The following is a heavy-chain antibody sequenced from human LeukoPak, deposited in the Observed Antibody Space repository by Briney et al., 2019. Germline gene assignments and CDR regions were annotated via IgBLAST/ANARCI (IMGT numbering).Heavy chain of an antibody. CDR2: IYYSGST. J-gene: IGHJ4*02. CDR3: ARDAAKAQLAYFDY. V-gene: IGHV4-59*01. Sequence: SETLSLTCTVSGGSISSYYWSWIRQPPGKGLEWSGYIYYSGSTNYNPSLKSRVTISVDTSKNQFALKLSSVTAAATAVYHCARDAAKAQLAYFDYSGQGTLVTASS. CDR1: GGSISSYY. D-gene: IGHD6-13*01.